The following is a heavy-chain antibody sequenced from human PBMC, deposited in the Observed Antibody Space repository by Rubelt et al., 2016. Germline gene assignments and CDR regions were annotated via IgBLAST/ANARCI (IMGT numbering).Heavy chain of an antibody. CDR2: ISVNSGDT. J-gene: IGHJ3*02. Sequence: QVQLVQSGAEVKKSGASVKVSCKASGYTFSKYGINWVRQAPGQGLEWMGWISVNSGDTKYAQKLQGRVTMTTDTSTSTAYRELTSLISDDTAVYSCARATNWNYAFDIWGQGTMVTVSS. CDR1: GYTFSKYG. D-gene: IGHD1-7*01. V-gene: IGHV1-18*01. CDR3: ARATNWNYAFDI.